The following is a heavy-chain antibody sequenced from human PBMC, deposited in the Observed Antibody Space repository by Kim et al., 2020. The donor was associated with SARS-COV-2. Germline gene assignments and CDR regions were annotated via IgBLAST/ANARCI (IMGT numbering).Heavy chain of an antibody. D-gene: IGHD3-10*01. CDR1: GFTFSSYA. J-gene: IGHJ6*02. CDR3: AKMLGDGSGSYLVLGYYGMDV. V-gene: IGHV3-23*01. CDR2: ISGSGDST. Sequence: GGSLRPSCAASGFTFSSYAMTWVRQAPGKGLEWVSTISGSGDSTYYTDSVKGRFTISRDNSKNTLNLQMNRLRAEDTAVYYCAKMLGDGSGSYLVLGYYGMDVWGQGTTVTVSS.